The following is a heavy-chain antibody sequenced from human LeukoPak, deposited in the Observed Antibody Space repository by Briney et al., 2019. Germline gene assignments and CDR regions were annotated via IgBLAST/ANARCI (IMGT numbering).Heavy chain of an antibody. Sequence: PGRSLRLSCAASGFTFSSYGMHWVRQAPGKGLEWVAVIWYDGSNKYYADSVKGRSTISRDNSKNTLYLQMNSLRAEDTAVYYCARDYWNTLYFDYWGQGTLVTVSS. J-gene: IGHJ4*02. V-gene: IGHV3-33*01. D-gene: IGHD1/OR15-1a*01. CDR3: ARDYWNTLYFDY. CDR2: IWYDGSNK. CDR1: GFTFSSYG.